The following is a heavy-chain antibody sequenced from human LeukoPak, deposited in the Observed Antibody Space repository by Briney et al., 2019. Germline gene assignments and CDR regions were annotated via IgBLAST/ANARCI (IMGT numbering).Heavy chain of an antibody. Sequence: PSETLSLTCTVSTYSISSGSFWGWIRQPPGKGLEWIGSIHHSGSTYYNPSLKSRVTISVDTSKNQFSLKLSSVTAADTAVYYCARDGSSSWYVFDYWGQGTLVTVSS. CDR3: ARDGSSSWYVFDY. CDR2: IHHSGST. V-gene: IGHV4-38-2*02. J-gene: IGHJ4*02. D-gene: IGHD6-13*01. CDR1: TYSISSGSF.